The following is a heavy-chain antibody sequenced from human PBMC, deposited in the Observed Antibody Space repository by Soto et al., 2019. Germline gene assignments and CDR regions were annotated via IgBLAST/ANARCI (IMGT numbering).Heavy chain of an antibody. CDR1: GFTFSSYD. CDR3: ERRSGSWGYYGMDV. D-gene: IGHD2-15*01. CDR2: IGTAGDT. V-gene: IGHV3-13*01. Sequence: PGGSLRLSCAASGFTFSSYDMHWVRQATGKGLEWVSAIGTAGDTYYPGSVKGRFTISRENAKNSLYLQMNSLRAGDTAVYYCERRSGSWGYYGMDVWGQGTTVTVSS. J-gene: IGHJ6*02.